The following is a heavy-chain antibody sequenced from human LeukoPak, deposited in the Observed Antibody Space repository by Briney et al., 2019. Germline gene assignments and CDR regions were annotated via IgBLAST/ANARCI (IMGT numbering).Heavy chain of an antibody. CDR3: ARDMGGYYGSGSYFDY. V-gene: IGHV3-66*01. D-gene: IGHD3-10*01. J-gene: IGHJ4*02. Sequence: PGGSLRLSCAASGFTVSSNYISWVRQAPGKGLKWVSVIYSGGSTYYADSVKGRFTISRDNSKNTLYLQMNSLRAEDTAVYYCARDMGGYYGSGSYFDYWGQGTLVTVSS. CDR2: IYSGGST. CDR1: GFTVSSNY.